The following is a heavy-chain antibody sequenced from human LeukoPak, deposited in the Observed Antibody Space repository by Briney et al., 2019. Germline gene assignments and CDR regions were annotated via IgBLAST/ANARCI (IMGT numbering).Heavy chain of an antibody. J-gene: IGHJ5*02. D-gene: IGHD3-22*01. CDR1: GGSFSGYY. V-gene: IGHV4-59*10. Sequence: TSETLSLTCAVYGGSFSGYYWSWIRLPAGKGLEWIGRVYATGSTNYNPSLKSRLNMAVDTSKNQVSLILTSVTAADTAVYYCARGLSSGRYNWFDPWGQGTRVIVSS. CDR2: VYATGST. CDR3: ARGLSSGRYNWFDP.